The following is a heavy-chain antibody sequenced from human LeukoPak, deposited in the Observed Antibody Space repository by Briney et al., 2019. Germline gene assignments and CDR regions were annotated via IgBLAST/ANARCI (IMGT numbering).Heavy chain of an antibody. Sequence: KFQGRVTITRDTSASTAYMELSSLRSEDTAVYYCARVRYSGSSEGAFDIWGQGTMATVSS. CDR3: ARVRYSGSSEGAFDI. V-gene: IGHV1-3*01. J-gene: IGHJ3*02. D-gene: IGHD1-26*01.